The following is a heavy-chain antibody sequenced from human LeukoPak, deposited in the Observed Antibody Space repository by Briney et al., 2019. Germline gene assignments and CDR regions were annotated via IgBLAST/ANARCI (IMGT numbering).Heavy chain of an antibody. CDR2: INSDGSST. V-gene: IGHV3-74*01. Sequence: GGSLRLSCAASGFTSSSYWMHWVRQAPGKGLVWVSRINSDGSSTSYADSVKGRFTISRDNAKNTLYLQMNSLRAEDTAVYYCASLPRGAYSSGINYMDVWGKGTTVTVSS. D-gene: IGHD6-19*01. J-gene: IGHJ6*03. CDR1: GFTSSSYW. CDR3: ASLPRGAYSSGINYMDV.